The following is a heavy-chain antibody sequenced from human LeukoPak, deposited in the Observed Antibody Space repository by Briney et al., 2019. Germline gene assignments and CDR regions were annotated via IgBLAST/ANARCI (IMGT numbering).Heavy chain of an antibody. CDR3: VKDLGSAITSALALDV. J-gene: IGHJ6*02. CDR1: GFTFSGSA. CDR2: IRSKANSYAT. Sequence: GGSLRLSCAASGFTFSGSAMHWVRQASGKGLEWVGRIRSKANSYATAYAASVKGRFTISRDDSKNTAYLQMNSLKTEDAAVYYCVKDLGSAITSALALDVWGQGTTVTVSS. V-gene: IGHV3-73*01. D-gene: IGHD2-15*01.